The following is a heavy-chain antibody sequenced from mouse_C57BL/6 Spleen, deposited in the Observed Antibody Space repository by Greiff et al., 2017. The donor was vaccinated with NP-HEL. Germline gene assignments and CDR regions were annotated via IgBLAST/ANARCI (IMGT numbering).Heavy chain of an antibody. CDR3: ARGGIYYDYHYAMDY. J-gene: IGHJ4*01. D-gene: IGHD2-4*01. CDR1: GYTFTTYP. CDR2: FHPYNDDT. V-gene: IGHV1-47*01. Sequence: QVQLQQSGAELVKPGASVKMSCKATGYTFTTYPIEWMKQNHGKSLEWIGNFHPYNDDTKYNEKFKGKATLTVEKSSSTVYLELSRLTTNDSAVYYCARGGIYYDYHYAMDYWGQGTSVTVSS.